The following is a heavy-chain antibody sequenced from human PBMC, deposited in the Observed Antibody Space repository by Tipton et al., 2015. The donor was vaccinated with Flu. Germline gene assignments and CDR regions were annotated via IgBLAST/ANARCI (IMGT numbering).Heavy chain of an antibody. D-gene: IGHD3-3*01. CDR2: VYPSGST. CDR3: ARPHRQFSYDAFDI. CDR1: GGSISSGSYY. V-gene: IGHV4-61*02. J-gene: IGHJ3*02. Sequence: TLSLTCTVSGGSISSGSYYWTWLRQPAGKGLEWIGRVYPSGSTNYNPSLKSRVTISVDTSKNQFSLTLTSVTAADTAVYYCARPHRQFSYDAFDIWGQGTMVTVSS.